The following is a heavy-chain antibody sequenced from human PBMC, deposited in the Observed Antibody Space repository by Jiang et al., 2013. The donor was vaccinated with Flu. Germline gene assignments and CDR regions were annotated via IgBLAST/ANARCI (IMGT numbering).Heavy chain of an antibody. CDR3: AKDPERNCIGGTCSYFDY. J-gene: IGHJ4*02. Sequence: RFTISRDNSRNTVYLQMNNMRSEDTAVYFCAKDPERNCIGGTCSYFDYWGQGSLVTVSS. V-gene: IGHV3-30*02. D-gene: IGHD2-15*01.